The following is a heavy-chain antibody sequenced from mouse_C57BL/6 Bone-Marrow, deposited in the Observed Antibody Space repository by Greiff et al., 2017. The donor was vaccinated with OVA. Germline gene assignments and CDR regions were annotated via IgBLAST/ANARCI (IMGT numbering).Heavy chain of an antibody. CDR1: GYTFTSYC. CDR2: IHPNSGST. CDR3: ARECLGRYRRWYFGG. V-gene: IGHV1-64*01. J-gene: IGHJ1*03. Sequence: QVQLQQPGPELVKPGASVKLSCKASGYTFTSYCMHWVKQTPGQGLEWIAMIHPNSGSTNYNEKFKSKATLTVDKSSSTAYMQLSSLTSEDSAVSYCARECLGRYRRWYFGGWGTGARVT. D-gene: IGHD3-3*01.